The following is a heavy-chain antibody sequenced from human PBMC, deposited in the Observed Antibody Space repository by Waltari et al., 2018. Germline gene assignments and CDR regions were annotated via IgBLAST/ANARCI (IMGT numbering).Heavy chain of an antibody. CDR3: ATWPPIKPRVHTWFDP. Sequence: QVQLVQSGAEVKKPGASVKVSCKVSGYTLTELSMHWVRQAPGKGLEWMGGCDPEHCETIYAKECHGRDTLTDDTSTDTAYMDLISLRSDDTAVSDCATWPPIKPRVHTWFDPWGQGTLVTVSS. CDR1: GYTLTELS. V-gene: IGHV1-24*01. D-gene: IGHD3-9*01. CDR2: CDPEHCET. J-gene: IGHJ5*02.